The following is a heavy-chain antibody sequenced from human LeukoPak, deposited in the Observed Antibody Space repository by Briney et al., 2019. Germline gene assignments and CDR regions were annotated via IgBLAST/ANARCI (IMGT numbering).Heavy chain of an antibody. CDR1: GFTFSGYA. J-gene: IGHJ6*02. Sequence: PGGSLRLSCAASGFTFSGYAMSWVRQAPGKGLEWVSSISGSGNRTYYADPVKGRFTISRDNSKNTLFLQMNSLRAEDTAVYYCAKNLYCGGGSCYPSALGMDVWGQGTTVTVSS. CDR3: AKNLYCGGGSCYPSALGMDV. V-gene: IGHV3-23*01. D-gene: IGHD2-15*01. CDR2: ISGSGNRT.